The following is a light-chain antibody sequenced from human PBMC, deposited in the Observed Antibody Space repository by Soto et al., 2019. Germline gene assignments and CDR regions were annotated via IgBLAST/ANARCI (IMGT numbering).Light chain of an antibody. J-gene: IGKJ4*01. CDR1: RGITNY. Sequence: DIQMTQSPSSLSASVGDRVTISCRASRGITNYLAWYQQKPGKVPKLLMYAASTLQSGVPSRFSGSGSGTDFTLTISSLQPEDVATYYCQEYDSAPLTFGGGTKVEIK. CDR3: QEYDSAPLT. CDR2: AAS. V-gene: IGKV1-27*01.